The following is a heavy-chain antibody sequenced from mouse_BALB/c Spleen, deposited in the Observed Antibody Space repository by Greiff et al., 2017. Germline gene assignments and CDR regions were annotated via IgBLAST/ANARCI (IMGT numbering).Heavy chain of an antibody. CDR1: GYSITSDYA. Sequence: EVQLVESGPGLVKPSQSLSLTCTVTGYSITSDYAWNWIRQFPGNKLEWMGYISYSGSTSYNPSLKSRISITRDTSKNQFFLQLNSVTTEDTATYYCARRGPHYYAMDYWGQGTSVTVSS. J-gene: IGHJ4*01. CDR3: ARRGPHYYAMDY. CDR2: ISYSGST. V-gene: IGHV3-2*02.